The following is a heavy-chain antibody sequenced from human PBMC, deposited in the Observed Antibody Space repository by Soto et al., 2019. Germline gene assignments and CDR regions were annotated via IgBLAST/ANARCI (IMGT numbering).Heavy chain of an antibody. D-gene: IGHD1-1*01. Sequence: ASVKVSCKTSGYTFNDYFLHWVRQAPGQGLEWMGSINPNSGDTDYAQRFQGRVTLTRDTSIRTVYMELSRLRSDDTAVYCCARRRLSTGTDYFDYWGQGPLVTVSS. J-gene: IGHJ4*02. CDR1: GYTFNDYF. V-gene: IGHV1-2*02. CDR2: INPNSGDT. CDR3: ARRRLSTGTDYFDY.